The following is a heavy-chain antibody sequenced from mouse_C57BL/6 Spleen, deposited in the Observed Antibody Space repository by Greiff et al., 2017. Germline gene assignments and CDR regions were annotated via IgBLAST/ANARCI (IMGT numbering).Heavy chain of an antibody. Sequence: VQLQQSGAELVRPGPSVKVSCKASGYAFTNYLIEWVKQRPGQGLEWIGVINPGSGGTNYNEKFKGKATLTADKSSSTAYMQLSSLTSEDSAVYFCARSYGSSYGFAYWGQGTLVTVSA. CDR2: INPGSGGT. D-gene: IGHD1-1*01. CDR3: ARSYGSSYGFAY. J-gene: IGHJ3*01. V-gene: IGHV1-54*01. CDR1: GYAFTNYL.